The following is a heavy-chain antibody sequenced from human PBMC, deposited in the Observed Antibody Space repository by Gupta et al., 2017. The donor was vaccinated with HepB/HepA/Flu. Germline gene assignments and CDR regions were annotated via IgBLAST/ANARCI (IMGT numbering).Heavy chain of an antibody. CDR2: ISYDGSNK. CDR1: GFTFSSYG. CDR3: AKDRIGDDYYGMDV. V-gene: IGHV3-30*18. J-gene: IGHJ6*02. Sequence: QVQLVESGGGVVQPGRSLRLSCAASGFTFSSYGMHWVRQAPGKGLEWVAVISYDGSNKYYADSVKGRFTISRDNSKNTLYLQMNSLRAEDTAVYYCAKDRIGDDYYGMDVWGQGTTVTVSS. D-gene: IGHD2-21*01.